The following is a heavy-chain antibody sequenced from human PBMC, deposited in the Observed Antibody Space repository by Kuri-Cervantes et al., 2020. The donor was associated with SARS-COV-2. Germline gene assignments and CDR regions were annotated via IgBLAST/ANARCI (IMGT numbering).Heavy chain of an antibody. Sequence: GESLKISCAASGFTFSSYAMHWVRQAPGKGLEWVAVISYDGSNKYYADSVKGRFTISRDNSKNTLYLQMNSLRAEDTSVYYCARARGIAVAGTRYYCYYYMDVWGKGTTVTVSS. CDR2: ISYDGSNK. CDR1: GFTFSSYA. CDR3: ARARGIAVAGTRYYCYYYMDV. J-gene: IGHJ6*03. D-gene: IGHD6-19*01. V-gene: IGHV3-30*04.